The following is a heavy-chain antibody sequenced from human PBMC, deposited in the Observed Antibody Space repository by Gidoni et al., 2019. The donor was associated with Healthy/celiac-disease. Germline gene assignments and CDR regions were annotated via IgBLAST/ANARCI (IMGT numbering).Heavy chain of an antibody. CDR1: GFTFSNAW. CDR2: IKSKTDGGTT. Sequence: EVQLVESGGGLVKPGGSLRLSCAASGFTFSNAWMNWVPQAPGKGLEWVGRIKSKTDGGTTDYAAPVKGRFTISRDDSKNTLYLQMNSLKTEDTAVYYCTTEGVSGQVYYYGSGSYGFDYWGQGTLVTVSS. CDR3: TTEGVSGQVYYYGSGSYGFDY. V-gene: IGHV3-15*07. D-gene: IGHD3-10*01. J-gene: IGHJ4*02.